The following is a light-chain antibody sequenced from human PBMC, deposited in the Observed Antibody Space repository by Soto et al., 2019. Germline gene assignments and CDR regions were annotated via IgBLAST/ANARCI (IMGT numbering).Light chain of an antibody. Sequence: EIVLTQSPGTLSSSPGERATLSCRASQSVSSSYLAWYQQKPGQAPRLLIYGASSRATGIPDRFSGSGSGTDFTLTISRLEPEDFAVYYCHQYGSSPYTFGQGTKLEIK. V-gene: IGKV3-20*01. CDR3: HQYGSSPYT. CDR1: QSVSSSY. J-gene: IGKJ2*01. CDR2: GAS.